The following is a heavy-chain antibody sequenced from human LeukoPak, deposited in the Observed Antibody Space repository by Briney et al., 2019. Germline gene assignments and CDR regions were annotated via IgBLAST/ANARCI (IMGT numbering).Heavy chain of an antibody. CDR3: AKRYCSSTSCSYFDY. Sequence: GGSLTLSCTASGFTFSSYAMSGLRQAPGEGLEWVSAISSSDGSKNYADSVKGRLNISRDNSKKTLYLQMNSLTAEYTAVYYCAKRYCSSTSCSYFDYWGQGTLVTVSS. D-gene: IGHD2-2*01. CDR1: GFTFSSYA. CDR2: ISSSDGSK. J-gene: IGHJ4*02. V-gene: IGHV3-23*01.